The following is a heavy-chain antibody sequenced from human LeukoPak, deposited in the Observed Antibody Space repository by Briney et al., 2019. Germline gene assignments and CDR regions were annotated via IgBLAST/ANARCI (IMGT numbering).Heavy chain of an antibody. CDR2: ISYDGSNK. CDR3: ARDVRKYYDSSGYYPKY. Sequence: GGSLRLSCAASGFTLSSYAMSWVRQAPGKGLEWVAVISYDGSNKYYADSVKGRFTISRDNSKNTLYLQMNSLRAEDTAVYYCARDVRKYYDSSGYYPKYWGQGTLVTVSS. D-gene: IGHD3-22*01. CDR1: GFTLSSYA. V-gene: IGHV3-30*04. J-gene: IGHJ4*02.